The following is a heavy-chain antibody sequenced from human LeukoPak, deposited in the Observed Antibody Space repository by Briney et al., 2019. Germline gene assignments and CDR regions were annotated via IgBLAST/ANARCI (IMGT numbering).Heavy chain of an antibody. J-gene: IGHJ4*02. D-gene: IGHD3-16*02. CDR3: ARVHYDYVWGSYRYTDTFDY. V-gene: IGHV1-18*01. CDR1: GYTFTSYG. Sequence: ASVKVSCKASGYTFTSYGISWVRQAPGQGLEWMGWISAHNGNTNYAQKLQGRVTMTTDTSTSTAYMELRSPRSDDTAVYYCARVHYDYVWGSYRYTDTFDYWGQGTLVTVSS. CDR2: ISAHNGNT.